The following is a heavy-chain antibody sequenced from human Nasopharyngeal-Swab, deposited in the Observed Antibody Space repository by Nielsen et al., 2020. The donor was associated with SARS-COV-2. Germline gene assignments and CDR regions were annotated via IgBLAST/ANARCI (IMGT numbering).Heavy chain of an antibody. CDR1: GFTFSIYA. Sequence: GESLKISCSASGFTFSIYAMHWVRQAPGKGLEWVALIWSDGSTQHYTDSVKGRFTISRDNSKTTLDLQMNSLRAEDTAVYYCAREELLNSYDAFDVWGQGTMVTVSS. V-gene: IGHV3-33*08. CDR2: IWSDGSTQ. D-gene: IGHD2-15*01. J-gene: IGHJ3*01. CDR3: AREELLNSYDAFDV.